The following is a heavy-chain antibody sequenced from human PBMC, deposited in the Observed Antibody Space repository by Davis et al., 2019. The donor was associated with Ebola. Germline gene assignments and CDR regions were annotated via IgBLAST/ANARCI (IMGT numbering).Heavy chain of an antibody. CDR2: IYYSGST. J-gene: IGHJ4*02. Sequence: PSETLSLTCTVSGGSISSYYWSWIRQPPGKGLEWIGYIYYSGSTNYNPSLKSRVTIAVDTSKYQFSLKLSSVTAADTAVYYCARENYGGNSDYWGQGTLVTVSS. CDR3: ARENYGGNSDY. V-gene: IGHV4-59*01. CDR1: GGSISSYY. D-gene: IGHD4-23*01.